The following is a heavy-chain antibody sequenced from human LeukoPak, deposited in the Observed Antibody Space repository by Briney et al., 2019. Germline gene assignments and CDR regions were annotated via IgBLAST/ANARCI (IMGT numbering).Heavy chain of an antibody. D-gene: IGHD5/OR15-5a*01. CDR1: GFTFSSYA. Sequence: GGSLRLSCAASGFTFSSYAMSWVRQAPGKGLEWVSAISGSGGSTYYADSVKGRFTISRDNSKNTLYLQMNSLRAEDTAVYYCAKALRHHYYYGMDVWGQGTTVTVSS. V-gene: IGHV3-23*01. J-gene: IGHJ6*02. CDR2: ISGSGGST. CDR3: AKALRHHYYYGMDV.